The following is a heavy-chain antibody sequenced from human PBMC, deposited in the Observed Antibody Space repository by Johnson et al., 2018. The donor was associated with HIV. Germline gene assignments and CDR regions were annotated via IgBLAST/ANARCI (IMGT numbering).Heavy chain of an antibody. J-gene: IGHJ3*02. CDR2: IYSGGST. CDR3: AKDLTMYSSSSAAFDI. CDR1: GFTVSSNY. Sequence: VQLVESGVGLIQPGGSLRLSCAASGFTVSSNYMSWVRQAPGKGLEWVSVIYSGGSTYYADSVKGRFTISRDNSKNTLYLQMNSLRTEDTALYYCAKDLTMYSSSSAAFDIWGQGTMVTVSS. V-gene: IGHV3-53*01. D-gene: IGHD6-6*01.